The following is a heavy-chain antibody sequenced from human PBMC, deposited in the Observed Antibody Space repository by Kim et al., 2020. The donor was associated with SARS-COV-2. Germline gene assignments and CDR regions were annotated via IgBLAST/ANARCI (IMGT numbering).Heavy chain of an antibody. D-gene: IGHD3-16*01. V-gene: IGHV3-23*01. Sequence: GGSLRLSCAASGFTLNNYAMSWVSQAPGKGLDWVSTIANIGGSTYYADSVKGRFTISRDNSKNTLYLQMNSLRAEDTAIYHCAKGGRTQPTDYWGQGTL. CDR2: IANIGGST. CDR3: AKGGRTQPTDY. CDR1: GFTLNNYA. J-gene: IGHJ4*02.